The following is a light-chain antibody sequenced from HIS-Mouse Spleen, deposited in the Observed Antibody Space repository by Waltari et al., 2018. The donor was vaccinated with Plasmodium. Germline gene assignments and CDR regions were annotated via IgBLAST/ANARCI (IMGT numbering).Light chain of an antibody. CDR1: QSVSSN. CDR2: GAS. V-gene: IGKV3-15*01. CDR3: QQYNNWSFT. Sequence: PATLSVSPGERATLSCRASQSVSSNLAWYQQKPGQAPRLLIYGASTRATGIPARFSGSGSGTEFTLTISSLQSEDFAVYYCQQYNNWSFTFGPGTKV. J-gene: IGKJ3*01.